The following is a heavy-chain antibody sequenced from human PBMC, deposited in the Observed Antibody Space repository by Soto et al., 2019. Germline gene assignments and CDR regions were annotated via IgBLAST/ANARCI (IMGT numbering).Heavy chain of an antibody. CDR1: RYTFTSYD. J-gene: IGHJ6*03. Sequence: ASVKVSCKASRYTFTSYDINWVRQATGQGLEWMGWMNPNSGNTGYAQKFQGRVTMTRNTSISTAYMELSSLRSEDTAVYYCARGDYGDYVRYYYYMDVWGKGTTVTVSS. D-gene: IGHD4-17*01. CDR2: MNPNSGNT. V-gene: IGHV1-8*01. CDR3: ARGDYGDYVRYYYYMDV.